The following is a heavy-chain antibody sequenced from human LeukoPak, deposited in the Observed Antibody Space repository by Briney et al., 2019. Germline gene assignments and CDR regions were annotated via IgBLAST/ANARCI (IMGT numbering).Heavy chain of an antibody. CDR1: GGSISSGSYY. D-gene: IGHD2-2*02. Sequence: PSQTLSLTCTVSGGSISSGSYYWSWIRQPAGKGLEWIGRIYTSGSTNYNPSLKSRVTISVDTSKNQFSLKLSSVTAADTAVYYCARDRPYCGSTSCYNYYYYMDVWGKGTTVTVSS. CDR3: ARDRPYCGSTSCYNYYYYMDV. J-gene: IGHJ6*03. V-gene: IGHV4-61*02. CDR2: IYTSGST.